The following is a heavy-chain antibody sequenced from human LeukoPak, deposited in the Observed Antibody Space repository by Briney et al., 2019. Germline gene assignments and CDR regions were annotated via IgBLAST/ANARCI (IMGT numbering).Heavy chain of an antibody. J-gene: IGHJ4*02. CDR3: AKRGPGSNDFWSGLHYYFDY. D-gene: IGHD3-3*01. Sequence: GGSLRLSCAASGFTFSSYWMHWVRQAPGKGLVWVSRINSDGSSTSYADSVKGRFTISRDNSKNTLYLQMNSLRAEDTAVYYCAKRGPGSNDFWSGLHYYFDYWGQGTLVTVSS. V-gene: IGHV3-74*01. CDR1: GFTFSSYW. CDR2: INSDGSST.